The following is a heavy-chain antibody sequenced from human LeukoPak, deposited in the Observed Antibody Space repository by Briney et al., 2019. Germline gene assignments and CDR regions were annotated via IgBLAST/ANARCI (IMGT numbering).Heavy chain of an antibody. V-gene: IGHV4-61*02. CDR3: ARDGYYFDRSGFF. CDR1: GGSISSGSYY. CDR2: VHTSGST. D-gene: IGHD3-22*01. Sequence: SETLSLTCTVSGGSISSGSYYWSWIRQPAGKGLEWIGRVHTSGSTNYNPSLKSRVTISIDTSKNQFSLKLTSVTAADTAVYYCARDGYYFDRSGFFWGQGALVTVSS. J-gene: IGHJ4*02.